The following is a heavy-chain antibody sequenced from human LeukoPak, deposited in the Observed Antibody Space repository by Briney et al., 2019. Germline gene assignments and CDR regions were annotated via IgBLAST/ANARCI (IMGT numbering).Heavy chain of an antibody. J-gene: IGHJ4*02. D-gene: IGHD3-10*01. Sequence: PGGSLRLSCETSGFTFSGYGMHWVRQAPGKGLEWVAVIWHNGNKKYYADSVKGRFTISRDNSKNTLYQQMNSLRAEDTAVYYCARDPNYYGSGSYFAYFDQWGQGTLVTVSS. CDR1: GFTFSGYG. V-gene: IGHV3-33*01. CDR2: IWHNGNKK. CDR3: ARDPNYYGSGSYFAYFDQ.